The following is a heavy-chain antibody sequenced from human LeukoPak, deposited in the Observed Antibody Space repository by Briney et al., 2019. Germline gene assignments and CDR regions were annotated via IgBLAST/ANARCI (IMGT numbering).Heavy chain of an antibody. V-gene: IGHV3-30*02. Sequence: PGGSLRLSCAASGFAFSTYGMHWVRQAPGKGLEWVAFIRYDESSRYFADSVKGRFTISRDDSKNTLYLQMNSLRAEDTAVYYCARQSNYDNSDAYDGELDYRGQGTLVTVSS. CDR3: ARQSNYDNSDAYDGELDY. D-gene: IGHD3-22*01. CDR2: IRYDESSR. CDR1: GFAFSTYG. J-gene: IGHJ4*02.